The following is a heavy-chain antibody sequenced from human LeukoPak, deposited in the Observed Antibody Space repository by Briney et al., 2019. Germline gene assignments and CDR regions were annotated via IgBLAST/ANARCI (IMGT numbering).Heavy chain of an antibody. CDR2: FYSGGST. CDR1: GFTVSSNY. V-gene: IGHV3-53*04. Sequence: GGSLRLSCAASGFTVSSNYMSWVRQAPGKGLEWVSVFYSGGSTYYADSVKGRFTISRHNSKNTLYLQMNSLRAEDTAVYYCARGGSFYYYYGMDVWGQGTTVTVSS. CDR3: ARGGSFYYYYGMDV. D-gene: IGHD5-12*01. J-gene: IGHJ6*02.